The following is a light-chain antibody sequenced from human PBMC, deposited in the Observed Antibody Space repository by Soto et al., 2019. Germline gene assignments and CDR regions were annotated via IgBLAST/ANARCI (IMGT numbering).Light chain of an antibody. V-gene: IGKV3-11*01. Sequence: EIVLAQAPGTLSLSPGERATLCCRSSQNISSYLIWYQQKPGQAPRLLIYGASNRATGIPARFSGSGSGTDFTLTISSLEPEDFAVYYCQQRSNWPSITFGQGTRLEIK. J-gene: IGKJ5*01. CDR2: GAS. CDR1: QNISSY. CDR3: QQRSNWPSIT.